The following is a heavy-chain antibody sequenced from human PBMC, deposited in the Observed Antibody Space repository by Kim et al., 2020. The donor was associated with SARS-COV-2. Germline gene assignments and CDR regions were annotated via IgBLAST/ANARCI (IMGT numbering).Heavy chain of an antibody. V-gene: IGHV4-39*01. CDR2: IYYSGST. CDR3: ARHIKGITIFGVVTDWFDP. Sequence: SETLSLTYTVSGGSISSSSYYWGWIRQPPGKGLEWIGSIYYSGSTYYNPSLKSRVTISVDTSKNQFSLKLSSVTAADTAVYYCARHIKGITIFGVVTDWFDPWGQGTLVTVSS. D-gene: IGHD3-3*01. J-gene: IGHJ5*02. CDR1: GGSISSSSYY.